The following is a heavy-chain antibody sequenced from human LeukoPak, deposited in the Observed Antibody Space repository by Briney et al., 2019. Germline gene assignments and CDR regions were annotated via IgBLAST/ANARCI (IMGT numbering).Heavy chain of an antibody. CDR1: GFTLSSYT. CDR3: AKDSRSGRLYDAFDI. CDR2: ISGSGGST. V-gene: IGHV3-23*01. Sequence: GGSLRLSCAASGFTLSSYTMSWVRQAPGKGLEWVSGISGSGGSTDYAGSVKGRFTISRDNSKNTLYLQMNSLRAEDTAVYYCAKDSRSGRLYDAFDIWGQGTMVTVSS. J-gene: IGHJ3*02. D-gene: IGHD3-10*01.